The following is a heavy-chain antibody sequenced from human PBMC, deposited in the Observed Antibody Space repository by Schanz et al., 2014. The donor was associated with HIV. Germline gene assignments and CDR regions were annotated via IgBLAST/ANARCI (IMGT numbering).Heavy chain of an antibody. D-gene: IGHD2-15*01. J-gene: IGHJ5*02. CDR1: GGSISSGGYY. V-gene: IGHV4-31*03. Sequence: QVQLQESGPGLVKPSQTLSLTCTVSGGSISSGGYYWSWIRQPPKKGLEWIGEINHSGSTNYSPSLKSRVTISVDASKRQFSLNLASVTAADTAVYYCARGVRRDCRTPDCNTGWFDPWGQGTLVTVSS. CDR2: INHSGST. CDR3: ARGVRRDCRTPDCNTGWFDP.